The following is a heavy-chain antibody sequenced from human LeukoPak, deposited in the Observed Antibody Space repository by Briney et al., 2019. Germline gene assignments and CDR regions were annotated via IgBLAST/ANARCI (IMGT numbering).Heavy chain of an antibody. CDR2: ISWNSGSI. CDR3: AKASESSWPYYFDY. D-gene: IGHD6-13*01. Sequence: GGSLRLSCAASGFTFDDYAMHWVRQAPGKGLEWVSGISWNSGSIGYADSVKGRFTISRDNAKNSLYLQMNSLRAEDTALYYCAKASESSWPYYFDYWGQGTLVAVSS. CDR1: GFTFDDYA. J-gene: IGHJ4*02. V-gene: IGHV3-9*01.